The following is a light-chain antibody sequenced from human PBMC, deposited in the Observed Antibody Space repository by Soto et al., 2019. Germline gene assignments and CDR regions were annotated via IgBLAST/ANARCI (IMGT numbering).Light chain of an antibody. Sequence: QMSQSASALSASVRDRVTITFRASQSISSWLAWYQQKPGKAPKLLIYDASILESGVPSRFSGSGSGTEFSLTISSLQPDDFATYSCQQYSSYRTFGQGTKVDIK. CDR2: DAS. CDR3: QQYSSYRT. J-gene: IGKJ1*01. CDR1: QSISSW. V-gene: IGKV1-5*01.